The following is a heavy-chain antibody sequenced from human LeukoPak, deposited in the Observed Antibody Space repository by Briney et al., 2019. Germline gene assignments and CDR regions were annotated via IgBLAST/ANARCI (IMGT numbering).Heavy chain of an antibody. V-gene: IGHV4-34*01. CDR2: INHSGST. Sequence: SETLSLTCAVYGGSFSGYYWSLIRQPPGKGLEWIGEINHSGSTNYNPSLKSRVTISVDTSKNQFSLKLSSVTAADTAVYYCARGPDCSSTSCSKYYFDYWGQGTLVTVSS. J-gene: IGHJ4*02. CDR3: ARGPDCSSTSCSKYYFDY. D-gene: IGHD2-2*01. CDR1: GGSFSGYY.